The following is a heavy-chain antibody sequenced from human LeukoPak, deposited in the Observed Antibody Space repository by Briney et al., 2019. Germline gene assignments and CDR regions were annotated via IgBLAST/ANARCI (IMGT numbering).Heavy chain of an antibody. Sequence: GGSLRLSCAASGFTFSSYAMSCVRQAPGRGRECVSAISGSGGNTYYADSVKGRFTISRDNSKNTLYLQMNSLRAEDTAVYYCAKDQFSSGLNWFDPWGQGTLVTVSS. CDR1: GFTFSSYA. V-gene: IGHV3-23*01. CDR3: AKDQFSSGLNWFDP. CDR2: ISGSGGNT. J-gene: IGHJ5*02. D-gene: IGHD6-19*01.